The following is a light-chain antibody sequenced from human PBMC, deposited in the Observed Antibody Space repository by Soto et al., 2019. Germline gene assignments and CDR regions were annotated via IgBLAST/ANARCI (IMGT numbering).Light chain of an antibody. Sequence: QSVLTQPASVSGSPGQSITISCTGTSSDVGSYNLVSWYQQHPGNAPKLMIYEGSKRLSGVSNRFSGSKSGNTASLTISGLQAEGEAAYYCCSYAGSSTPVVFGGGTAVTVL. CDR3: CSYAGSSTPVV. CDR1: SSDVGSYNL. V-gene: IGLV2-23*01. J-gene: IGLJ2*01. CDR2: EGS.